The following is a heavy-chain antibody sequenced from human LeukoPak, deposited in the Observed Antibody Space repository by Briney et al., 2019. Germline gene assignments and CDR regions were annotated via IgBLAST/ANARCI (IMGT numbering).Heavy chain of an antibody. D-gene: IGHD6-13*01. CDR2: IWYDGSNK. J-gene: IGHJ4*02. Sequence: PGGSLRLSCAASGFTFSSYGMHWVRQAPGKGLEWVAVIWYDGSNKYYADSVKGRFTISRDNSKNTLYLQMNSLRAEDTAVYYCARIDEQQLEKKFDYWGQGTLVSVSS. V-gene: IGHV3-33*01. CDR3: ARIDEQQLEKKFDY. CDR1: GFTFSSYG.